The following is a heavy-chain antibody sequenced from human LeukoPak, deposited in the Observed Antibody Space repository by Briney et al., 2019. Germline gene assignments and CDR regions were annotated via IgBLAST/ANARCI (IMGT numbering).Heavy chain of an antibody. Sequence: GASVKVSCKASGYTFTGYYMHWVRQAPGQGLEWMGWINPNSGGTNYAQKFQGRVTMTRDTSISTAYMELSRLRSDDTAVYYCARVRVPAARGGNAFDIWGQGTMVTVSS. CDR1: GYTFTGYY. CDR3: ARVRVPAARGGNAFDI. V-gene: IGHV1-2*02. CDR2: INPNSGGT. J-gene: IGHJ3*02. D-gene: IGHD2-2*01.